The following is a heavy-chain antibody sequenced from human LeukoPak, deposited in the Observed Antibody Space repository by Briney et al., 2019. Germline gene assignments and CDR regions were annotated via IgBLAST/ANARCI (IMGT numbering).Heavy chain of an antibody. CDR1: GGSISSGGYS. Sequence: SETLSLTCTVSGGSISSGGYSWSWIRQPPGKGLEWIGYIYHSGSTYYNPSLKSRVTISVDRSKNQFSLKLSSVTAADTAVYYCARDQRGEFDPWGQGTLVTVSS. J-gene: IGHJ5*02. CDR2: IYHSGST. CDR3: ARDQRGEFDP. D-gene: IGHD3-10*01. V-gene: IGHV4-30-2*01.